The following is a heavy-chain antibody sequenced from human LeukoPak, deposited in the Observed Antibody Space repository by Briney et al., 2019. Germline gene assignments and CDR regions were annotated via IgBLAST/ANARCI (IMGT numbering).Heavy chain of an antibody. CDR2: INWNGGST. CDR3: ARAARDAFDI. D-gene: IGHD2-15*01. J-gene: IGHJ3*02. V-gene: IGHV3-20*04. CDR1: GFTFSSYS. Sequence: GGSLRLSCAASGFTFSSYSMNWVRQAPGKGLEWVSGINWNGGSTGYADSVKGRFTISRDNAKNSLYLQMNSLRAEDTALYYCARAARDAFDIWGQGTMVTVSS.